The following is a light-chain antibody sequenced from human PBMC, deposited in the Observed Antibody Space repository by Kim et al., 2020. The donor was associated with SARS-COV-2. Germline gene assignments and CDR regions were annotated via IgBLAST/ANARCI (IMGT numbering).Light chain of an antibody. Sequence: EIVLTQSPATLSLSPGERATLSCRASQSVDHYLAWYQHKPGQSPRLLICDASTRATGTPARFSGSGSGTDFTLIITSLEPEDFAVYYCQQGSDWPLTFGRGTKVDIK. J-gene: IGKJ4*01. CDR1: QSVDHY. V-gene: IGKV3-11*01. CDR2: DAS. CDR3: QQGSDWPLT.